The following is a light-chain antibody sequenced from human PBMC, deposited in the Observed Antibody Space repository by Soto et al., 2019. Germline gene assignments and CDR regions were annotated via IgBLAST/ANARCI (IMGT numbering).Light chain of an antibody. CDR1: QSVSSSY. CDR3: QQYDSSPRT. V-gene: IGKV3-20*01. CDR2: RTS. Sequence: EIVLTQSPGTLSLSPGERATLSSRASQSVSSSYLAWYQQKPGQAPRLLIYRTSNRATGIPDGFSGSGSGTDFTLTISRLEPEDFAVYWCQQYDSSPRTFGQGTKVDIK. J-gene: IGKJ1*01.